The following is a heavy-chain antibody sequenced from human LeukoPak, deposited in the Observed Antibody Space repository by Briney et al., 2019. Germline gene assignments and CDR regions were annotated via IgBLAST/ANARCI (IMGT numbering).Heavy chain of an antibody. D-gene: IGHD3-22*01. CDR3: ARGYYYDSSGYYDLFDY. CDR2: IYYSGST. CDR1: GGSLSGGSYY. Sequence: SETLSLTCTVSGGSLSGGSYYWGWIRQPPGKGLEWIGSIYYSGSTYYRPSLKSRVTISADTSKNQFSLKLNSVTAADTAVCYCARGYYYDSSGYYDLFDYWGQGTLVTVSS. J-gene: IGHJ4*02. V-gene: IGHV4-39*01.